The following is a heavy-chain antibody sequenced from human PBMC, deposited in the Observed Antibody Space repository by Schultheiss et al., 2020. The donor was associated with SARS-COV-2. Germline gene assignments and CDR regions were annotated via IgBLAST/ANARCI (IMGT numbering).Heavy chain of an antibody. CDR3: VKEEGHGPNNFDY. CDR2: IYYSGST. CDR1: GGSISSYY. Sequence: SETLSLTCTVSGGSISSYYWSWIRHPPGKGLEWIGYIYYSGSTYYNPSLKSRVTISVDTSKNQFSLKLSSVTAADTAVYYCVKEEGHGPNNFDYWGQGTLVTVSS. J-gene: IGHJ4*02. D-gene: IGHD2/OR15-2a*01. V-gene: IGHV4-59*06.